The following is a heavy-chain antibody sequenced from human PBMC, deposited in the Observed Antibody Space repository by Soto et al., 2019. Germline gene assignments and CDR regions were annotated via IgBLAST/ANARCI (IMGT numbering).Heavy chain of an antibody. CDR2: IYYSGTT. V-gene: IGHV4-28*01. CDR3: ARREIQGPIDY. CDR1: GYSISSSNW. Sequence: SETLSLTCAVSGYSISSSNWWGWIRQPPGKGLEWIGYIYYSGTTFYNPSLKSRVTMSVDTSKNQFSLKLTSVTAVDTAVYYCARREIQGPIDYWGQGTLVTVSS. D-gene: IGHD1-26*01. J-gene: IGHJ4*02.